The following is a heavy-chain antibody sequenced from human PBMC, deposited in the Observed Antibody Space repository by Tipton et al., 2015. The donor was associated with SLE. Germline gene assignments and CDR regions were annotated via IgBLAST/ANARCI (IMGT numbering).Heavy chain of an antibody. CDR1: GGAVKNENFY. CDR3: ARELEGGLERRPFFDY. Sequence: TLSLTCNVSGGAVKNENFYWSWIRQPPGKGLEWIGSIFHSGSTKYRSSLRSRVTISLDTSRNQFSLNLTSVTAMDTAMYYCARELEGGLERRPFFDYWGQGTLVTVSS. J-gene: IGHJ4*02. V-gene: IGHV4-61*01. CDR2: IFHSGST. D-gene: IGHD1-1*01.